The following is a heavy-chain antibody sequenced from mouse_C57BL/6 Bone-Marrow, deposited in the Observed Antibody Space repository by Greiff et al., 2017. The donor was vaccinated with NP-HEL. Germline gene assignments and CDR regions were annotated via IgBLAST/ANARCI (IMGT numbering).Heavy chain of an antibody. J-gene: IGHJ2*01. CDR2: ISSGSSTI. V-gene: IGHV5-17*01. CDR3: ARRGWLLDFDY. Sequence: EVQLKESGGGLVKPGGSLKLSCAASGFTFSDYGMHWVRQAPEKGLEWVAYISSGSSTIYYADTVKGRFNISRDNTKNTLFLQMTSLRSEDTAMYYGARRGWLLDFDYWGQGTTLTVSS. D-gene: IGHD2-3*01. CDR1: GFTFSDYG.